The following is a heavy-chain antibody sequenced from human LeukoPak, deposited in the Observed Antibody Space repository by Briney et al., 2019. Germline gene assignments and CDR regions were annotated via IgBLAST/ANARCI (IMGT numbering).Heavy chain of an antibody. CDR2: ISAYNGNT. Sequence: ASVKVSCKASGYTFTSYGISWVRQAPGQGLEWMGWISAYNGNTNYAQKLQGRVTMTTDTSTSTDYMELRSLRSDDTAVYYCASRVYYYDSSGRDAFDIWGQGTMVTVSS. J-gene: IGHJ3*02. CDR3: ASRVYYYDSSGRDAFDI. D-gene: IGHD3-22*01. CDR1: GYTFTSYG. V-gene: IGHV1-18*01.